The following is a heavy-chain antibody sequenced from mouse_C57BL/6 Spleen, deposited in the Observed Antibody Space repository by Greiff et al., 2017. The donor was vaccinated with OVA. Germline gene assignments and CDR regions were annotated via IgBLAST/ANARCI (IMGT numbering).Heavy chain of an antibody. J-gene: IGHJ2*01. V-gene: IGHV1-50*01. Sequence: VQLQQPGAELVKPGASVKLSCKASGFTFTSYWMQWVKQRPGQGLEWIGEIDPSDSYTNYNQKFTGKATLTVDTSSSTAYMQLSSLTSEDSAVYYCARRGYGSSRDYWGQGTTLTVSS. CDR1: GFTFTSYW. D-gene: IGHD1-1*01. CDR2: IDPSDSYT. CDR3: ARRGYGSSRDY.